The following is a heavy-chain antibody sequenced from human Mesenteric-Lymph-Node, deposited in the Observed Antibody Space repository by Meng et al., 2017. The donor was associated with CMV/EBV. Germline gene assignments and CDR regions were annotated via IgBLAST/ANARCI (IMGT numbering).Heavy chain of an antibody. CDR2: INHSGST. CDR1: GGFFSGYY. Sequence: QGQLQQWGAGLLQPSGPLSLTWAVYGGFFSGYYWSWIRQPPGKGLEWIGEINHSGSTNYNPSLKSRVTISVDTSKNQFSLKLSSVTAADTAVYYCARHQRWLKSEGGFNYWGQGTLVTVSS. D-gene: IGHD4-23*01. CDR3: ARHQRWLKSEGGFNY. J-gene: IGHJ4*02. V-gene: IGHV4-34*01.